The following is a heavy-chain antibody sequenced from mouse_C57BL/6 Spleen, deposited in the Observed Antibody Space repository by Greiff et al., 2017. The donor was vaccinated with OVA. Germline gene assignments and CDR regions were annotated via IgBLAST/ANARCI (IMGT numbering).Heavy chain of an antibody. CDR3: ARETSVAAHYFDY. CDR1: GYTFTSYW. D-gene: IGHD1-1*01. Sequence: QVQLQQPGAELVMPGASVKLSCKASGYTFTSYWMHWVKQRPGQGLEWIGEIDPSDSYTNYNQKFKGKSTLTVDKSSSTAYMQLSSLTSEDSAVYYCARETSVAAHYFDYWGQGTTLTVSS. J-gene: IGHJ2*01. CDR2: IDPSDSYT. V-gene: IGHV1-69*01.